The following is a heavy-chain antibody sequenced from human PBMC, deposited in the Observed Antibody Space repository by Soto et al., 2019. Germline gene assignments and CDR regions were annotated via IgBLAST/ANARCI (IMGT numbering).Heavy chain of an antibody. Sequence: QVHLVQSGAEVKKPGSSVKVSCKTSGGSFNNYAVSWVRQAPGQGLEWMGGIIPNFDTPNYAQKFQDRVNIIADESTSTVYMDLRSLRSNDTAVYYCAVAMVREILIFESSGLHVWGQGTTVIVSS. J-gene: IGHJ6*02. V-gene: IGHV1-69*01. D-gene: IGHD3-10*01. CDR2: IIPNFDTP. CDR3: AVAMVREILIFESSGLHV. CDR1: GGSFNNYA.